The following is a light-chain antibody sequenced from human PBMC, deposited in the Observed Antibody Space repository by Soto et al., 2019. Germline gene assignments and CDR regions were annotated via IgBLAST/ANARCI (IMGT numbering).Light chain of an antibody. CDR1: QSVSSY. Sequence: EIVLTQSPATLSLSPGERATLSCRASQSVSSYLAWYQHKPCQAPRLLIYDASNRATGIPARFRGSGSGTDFTLTISSLEPEDFAVYYCQQRSDWPLNFGGGTQVEIK. CDR3: QQRSDWPLN. J-gene: IGKJ4*01. CDR2: DAS. V-gene: IGKV3-11*01.